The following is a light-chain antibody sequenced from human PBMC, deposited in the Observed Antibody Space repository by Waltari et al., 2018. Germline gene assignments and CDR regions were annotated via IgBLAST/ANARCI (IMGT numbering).Light chain of an antibody. CDR1: SSDVGGYNY. J-gene: IGLJ3*02. V-gene: IGLV2-14*03. CDR2: DVS. CDR3: NSWTTSSTLL. Sequence: QSALTQPASVSGSPGQSITISCTGTSSDVGGYNYVSWYQHHPGKAPKLIISDVSKRPSGVSDRFSGSKSGNTASLTISGLQTEDEADYYYNSWTTSSTLLFGGGTKVTVL.